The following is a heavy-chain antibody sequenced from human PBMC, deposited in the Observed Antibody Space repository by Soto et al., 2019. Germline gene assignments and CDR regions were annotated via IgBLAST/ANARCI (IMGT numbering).Heavy chain of an antibody. CDR1: GFSRSSTRMA. D-gene: IGHD6-19*01. CDR3: AHIVVAGLGYYFDY. Sequence: QITLKESGPTLVKPTQTLTLTCTFSGFSRSSTRMAVGWIRQPPGKALEWLALIYWDDDKRYSPFLKSRLTITKDTSKNHVVLTMSNMAPVDTARYYCAHIVVAGLGYYFDYWGQGTLVTVSS. V-gene: IGHV2-5*02. CDR2: IYWDDDK. J-gene: IGHJ4*02.